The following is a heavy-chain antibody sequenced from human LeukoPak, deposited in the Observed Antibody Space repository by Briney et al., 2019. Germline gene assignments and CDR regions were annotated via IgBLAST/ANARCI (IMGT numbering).Heavy chain of an antibody. V-gene: IGHV1-46*01. D-gene: IGHD6-13*01. CDR1: GYTFTSYY. CDR3: ARSIAAAGPYYYYGMDV. J-gene: IGHJ6*02. CDR2: INPSGGST. Sequence: GASVKVSCKASGYTFTSYYMHWVRQAPGQGLEWMGIINPSGGSTSYAQKFQGRVTMTRDTSTSTVYMELSSLRSEDTAVYYCARSIAAAGPYYYYGMDVWGQGTTVTVSS.